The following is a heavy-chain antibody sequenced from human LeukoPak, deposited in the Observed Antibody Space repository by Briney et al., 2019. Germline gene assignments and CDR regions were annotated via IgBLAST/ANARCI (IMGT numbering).Heavy chain of an antibody. CDR3: ARGRALVD. V-gene: IGHV3-7*05. CDR2: INEDGSEK. J-gene: IGHJ4*02. Sequence: TGGSLRLSCAASGFTFSDYWMSWVRQAPGKGLEWVANINEDGSEKFYVDSVKGRLTISRDNAKNSLYLQMSSLRAEDTAVYFCARGRALVDWGQGTLVTVSS. CDR1: GFTFSDYW.